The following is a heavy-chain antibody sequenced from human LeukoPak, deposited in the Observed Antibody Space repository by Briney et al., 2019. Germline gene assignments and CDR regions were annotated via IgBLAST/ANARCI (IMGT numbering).Heavy chain of an antibody. J-gene: IGHJ4*02. Sequence: PSETLSLTCTVSGGSISSGSYYWSWIRQPAGKGLEWIGRIYYSGSTNYNPSLKSRVTISVDTSKNQFSLKLSSVTAADTAVYYCARDGRDDSSGSFDYWGQGTLVTVSS. CDR3: ARDGRDDSSGSFDY. CDR1: GGSISSGSYY. CDR2: IYYSGST. V-gene: IGHV4-61*10. D-gene: IGHD3-22*01.